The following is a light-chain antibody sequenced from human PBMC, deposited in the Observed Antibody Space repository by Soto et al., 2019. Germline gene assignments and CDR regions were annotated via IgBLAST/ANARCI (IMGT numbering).Light chain of an antibody. J-gene: IGKJ5*01. CDR3: QQRSSWPLT. CDR1: QSVSNY. V-gene: IGKV3-11*01. CDR2: DAS. Sequence: EIVLTQSPGTLSLSPGERATLSCRASQSVSNYLAWYQQKPGQAPRLLIYDASNRATGIPARFSGSGSGTDFTLTISRLEPEDFAVYYCQQRSSWPLTFGQGTRLEIK.